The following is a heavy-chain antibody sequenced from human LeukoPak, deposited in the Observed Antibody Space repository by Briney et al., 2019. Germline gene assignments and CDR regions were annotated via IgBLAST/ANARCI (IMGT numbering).Heavy chain of an antibody. CDR3: TTVDLWASPDY. J-gene: IGHJ4*02. CDR2: IKSKTDGCTT. Sequence: PGGSLRLSCTASGFTFGDYAMSWVRQAPGKGLEWVGRIKSKTDGCTTDYAAPVKVRFTISRDDSKNTLYLQMNSLKTEDTAVYYCTTVDLWASPDYWGQGTLVTVSS. V-gene: IGHV3-15*01. CDR1: GFTFGDYA. D-gene: IGHD3-10*01.